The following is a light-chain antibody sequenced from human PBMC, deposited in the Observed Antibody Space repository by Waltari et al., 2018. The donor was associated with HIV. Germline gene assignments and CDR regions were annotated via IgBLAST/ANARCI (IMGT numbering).Light chain of an antibody. CDR1: TSDLSSLNF. CDR2: EVS. V-gene: IGLV2-14*01. J-gene: IGLJ3*02. Sequence: HSVLTQPASVSGSPGQSITISCSGPTSDLSSLNFVSCYQQSPGRAPKLILFEVSSRPSGISDRFAGSTSGATASLTISALRTEDEADYFCSSYSPRGSVVFGGGTKVTVL. CDR3: SSYSPRGSVV.